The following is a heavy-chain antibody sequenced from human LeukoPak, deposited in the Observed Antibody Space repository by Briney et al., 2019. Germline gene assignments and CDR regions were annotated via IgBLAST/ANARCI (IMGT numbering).Heavy chain of an antibody. D-gene: IGHD2-15*01. Sequence: SETLSLTCTVSGASITNYYWSWIRQPPGKGLEWIGYIYYSGSTNYNPSLKSRVTISVDTSKNQFSLKLSSVTAADTAVYYCARRSCSGGTCYESRGWFDSWGQGTLVTVSS. CDR2: IYYSGST. CDR3: ARRSCSGGTCYESRGWFDS. J-gene: IGHJ5*01. V-gene: IGHV4-59*01. CDR1: GASITNYY.